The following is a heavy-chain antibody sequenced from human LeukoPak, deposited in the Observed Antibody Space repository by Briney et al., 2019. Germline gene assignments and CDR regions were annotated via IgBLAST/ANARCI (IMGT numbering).Heavy chain of an antibody. V-gene: IGHV3-9*01. CDR1: GFIFDNYA. D-gene: IGHD6-19*01. J-gene: IGHJ4*02. Sequence: GGSLRLSCAGSGFIFDNYAMNWVRQPPGQGLEWVSGISWNSGTIDYADSVRGRFTISRDNAKNSLYLQMDSLRVEDTAFDYCAKDNRRHYTSGPNPDSLHWGQGALVTVSS. CDR3: AKDNRRHYTSGPNPDSLH. CDR2: ISWNSGTI.